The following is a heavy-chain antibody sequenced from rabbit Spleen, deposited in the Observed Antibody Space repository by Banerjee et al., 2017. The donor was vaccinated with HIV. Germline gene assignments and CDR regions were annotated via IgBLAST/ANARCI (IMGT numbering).Heavy chain of an antibody. J-gene: IGHJ3*01. CDR3: ARDAGTSFSTYGMDL. D-gene: IGHD8-1*01. Sequence: QEQLVESGGGLVKPEGSLTLTCKASGFSFSRGYDIFWVRQAPGKGLEWVACAYAGSSGSTYSATWAKGRFTISKTSSTTMTLQMTSLTAADTATYFCARDAGTSFSTYGMDLWGQGTLVTVS. V-gene: IGHV1S45*01. CDR2: AYAGSSGST. CDR1: GFSFSRGYD.